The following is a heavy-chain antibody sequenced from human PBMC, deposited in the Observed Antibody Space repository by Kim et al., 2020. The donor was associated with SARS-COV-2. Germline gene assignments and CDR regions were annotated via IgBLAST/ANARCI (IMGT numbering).Heavy chain of an antibody. D-gene: IGHD3-16*01. CDR2: INHSGST. CDR1: GGSFSGYY. J-gene: IGHJ4*02. V-gene: IGHV4-34*01. CDR3: ARGPMISFGGDEFNF. Sequence: SETLSLTCAVYGGSFSGYYWSWIRQPPGKGLEWIGEINHSGSTNYNPSLKSRVTISVHTSKNQFSLKLNSVTAADTAVYFCARGPMISFGGDEFNFWGQG.